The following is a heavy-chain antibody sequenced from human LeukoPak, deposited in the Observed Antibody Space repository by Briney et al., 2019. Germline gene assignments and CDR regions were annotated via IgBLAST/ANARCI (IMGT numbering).Heavy chain of an antibody. V-gene: IGHV3-23*01. J-gene: IGHJ4*02. CDR2: ISGSGGST. CDR3: AKDDTYYYDGSPGY. CDR1: GFTFSSYA. Sequence: QPGGSLRLSCAASGFTFSSYAMSWVRQAPGKGLEWVSAISGSGGSTYYADSVKGRFTISRDNSKNTLYLQMNSLRAEDTAVYYCAKDDTYYYDGSPGYWGQGTLVTVSS. D-gene: IGHD3-22*01.